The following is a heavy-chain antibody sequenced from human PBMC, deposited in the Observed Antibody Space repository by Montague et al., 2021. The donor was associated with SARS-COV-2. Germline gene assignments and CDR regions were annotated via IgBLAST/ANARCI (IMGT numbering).Heavy chain of an antibody. CDR1: GGSISSSDYY. CDR2: LFYSVNI. CDR3: ARTNYDFWRGHQRGGAFDI. Sequence: SETLSLTCTVSGGSISSSDYYWGWIRQPPGKGLEWIGSLFYSVNIYYNPSLKSRVTLSVDTSKNQFSLKLSSVTAADTAVYYCARTNYDFWRGHQRGGAFDIWGQGTMVTVSS. J-gene: IGHJ3*02. D-gene: IGHD3-3*01. V-gene: IGHV4-39*01.